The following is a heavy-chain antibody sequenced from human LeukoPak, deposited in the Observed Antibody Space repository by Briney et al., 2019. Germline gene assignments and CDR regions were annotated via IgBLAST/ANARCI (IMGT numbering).Heavy chain of an antibody. CDR1: GGSISSSSYY. V-gene: IGHV4-39*01. CDR2: IYYSGST. D-gene: IGHD1-26*01. CDR3: ARQGWELRDY. Sequence: SETLSLTCTVSGGSISSSSYYWGWIRQPPGKGLEWIGSIYYSGSTYYNPSLKSRVTISVDTSKNRFSLKLSSVTAADTAVYYCARQGWELRDYWGQGTLVTVSS. J-gene: IGHJ4*02.